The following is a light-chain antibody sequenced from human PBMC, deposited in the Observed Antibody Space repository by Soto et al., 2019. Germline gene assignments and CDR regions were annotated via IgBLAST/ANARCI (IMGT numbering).Light chain of an antibody. J-gene: IGLJ3*02. Sequence: QAVVTQPPSAYGTPGQRVTIYCSGSSYNIRSHVVYWYQQLAGTAPKLLMYNNNQRPSGVPDRLSGSKSGTSASLVISGLQSEEEADYYGAVWDDSLAGLVFGGGTTVTVL. CDR2: NNN. CDR3: AVWDDSLAGLV. V-gene: IGLV1-44*01. CDR1: SYNIRSHV.